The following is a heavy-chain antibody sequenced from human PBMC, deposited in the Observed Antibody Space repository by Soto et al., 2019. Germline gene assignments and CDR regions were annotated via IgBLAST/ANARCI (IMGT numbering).Heavy chain of an antibody. CDR3: ASVTTIWSN. D-gene: IGHD2-21*02. V-gene: IGHV1-46*01. CDR2: VNPHGAST. CDR1: GYSSSNYY. Sequence: QVQVVQSGAEGREPGASVKVSCTASGYSSSNYYMHWGRQAPGQGLEWMGIVNPHGASTVYAQRFQGRLTLTRDTSTNTDYMDLSRLTSDDTAIYYCASVTTIWSNWGQGTLVTVSS. J-gene: IGHJ4*02.